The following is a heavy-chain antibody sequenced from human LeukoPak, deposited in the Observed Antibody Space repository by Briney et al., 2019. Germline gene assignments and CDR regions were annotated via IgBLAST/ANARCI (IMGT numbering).Heavy chain of an antibody. CDR1: GFTFDDYA. CDR2: ISWNSGSI. CDR3: AKDVVGRDGYGVLFQH. J-gene: IGHJ1*01. D-gene: IGHD5-24*01. V-gene: IGHV3-9*01. Sequence: PGRSLRLSCAASGFTFDDYAMHWVRQAPGKGLEWVSGISWNSGSIGYADSVKGRFTISRDNAKNSLYLQMNSLRAEDTALYYCAKDVVGRDGYGVLFQHWGQGTLVTVSS.